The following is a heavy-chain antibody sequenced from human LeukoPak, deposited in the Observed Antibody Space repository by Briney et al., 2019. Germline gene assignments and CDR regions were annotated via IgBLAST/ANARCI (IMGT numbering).Heavy chain of an antibody. J-gene: IGHJ5*02. CDR2: IYYSGST. Sequence: KPSETLSLTCTVSGGSISSSSYYWGWIRQPPWKGLEWIGSIYYSGSTYYNPSLKSRVTISVDTSKNQVSLKLTSVTAADTAVYFCARERGNKISPVGWFGPWGQGMVVIVSS. D-gene: IGHD3-10*01. V-gene: IGHV4-39*07. CDR3: ARERGNKISPVGWFGP. CDR1: GGSISSSSYY.